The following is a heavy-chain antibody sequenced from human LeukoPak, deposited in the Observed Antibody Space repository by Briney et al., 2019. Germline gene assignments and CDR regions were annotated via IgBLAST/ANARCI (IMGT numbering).Heavy chain of an antibody. CDR1: GDSIRTYY. CDR2: IYYSGST. CDR3: ARALTPGYCSGGACSYFDY. V-gene: IGHV4-59*01. J-gene: IGHJ4*02. Sequence: SETLSLTCTVSGDSIRTYYWSWIRQPPGEGLEWIGSIYYSGSTNYNPSLKGRVTISLGTSKNQFPLKVSSVTAADTAVYYCARALTPGYCSGGACSYFDYWGQGTLVAVSS. D-gene: IGHD2-15*01.